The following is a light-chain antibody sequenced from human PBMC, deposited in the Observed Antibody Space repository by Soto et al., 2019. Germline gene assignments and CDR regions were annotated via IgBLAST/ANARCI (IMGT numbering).Light chain of an antibody. CDR3: QQYNNWQT. CDR2: GAS. Sequence: EIVMTQSPATLSVSPGERATLSCRASQSVSSNLARYQQKPGQAPRLLIYGASTKATGIPARFSGSGSGTEFTLTIYSLQSEDFAVYYCQQYNNWQTFSQGTKEDIK. V-gene: IGKV3-15*01. J-gene: IGKJ1*01. CDR1: QSVSSN.